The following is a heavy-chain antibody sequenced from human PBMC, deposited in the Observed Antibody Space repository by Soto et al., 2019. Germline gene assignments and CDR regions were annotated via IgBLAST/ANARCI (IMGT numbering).Heavy chain of an antibody. Sequence: GGSLRLSCAASGFTFSDYYMSWIRQAPGKGLEWLSYISGSNTYSDYADSVKGRFTISRDNAKNSLYLQMNSLRADDTAVYYCARSMKTGKNFDYWGQGTLVTVSS. CDR2: ISGSNTYS. J-gene: IGHJ4*02. CDR1: GFTFSDYY. D-gene: IGHD7-27*01. CDR3: ARSMKTGKNFDY. V-gene: IGHV3-11*03.